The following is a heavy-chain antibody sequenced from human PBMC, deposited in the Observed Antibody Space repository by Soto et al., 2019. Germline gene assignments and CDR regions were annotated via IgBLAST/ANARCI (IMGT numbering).Heavy chain of an antibody. CDR2: ISYSEST. J-gene: IGHJ4*02. D-gene: IGHD4-17*01. CDR1: GGSISSRGYY. Sequence: TLSLTCTVSGGSISSRGYYCSWIRQFPGKGLEWIGYISYSESTDYNPSLKSRVTISADTSKNQLSLKLSSVTAADTAVYYCAGGNDYAKIGYWGQGAQVTVSS. V-gene: IGHV4-31*03. CDR3: AGGNDYAKIGY.